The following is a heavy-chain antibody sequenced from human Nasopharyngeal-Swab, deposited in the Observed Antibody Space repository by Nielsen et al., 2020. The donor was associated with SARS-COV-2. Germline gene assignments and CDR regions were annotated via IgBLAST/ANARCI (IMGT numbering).Heavy chain of an antibody. V-gene: IGHV4-34*01. CDR2: INHSGST. CDR3: ARVYYDFWSGYYPYGMDV. Sequence: SETLSLTCAVYGGSFSGYYWSWIRQPPGKGLEWIGEINHSGSTNYNPSLKSRVTISVDTSKNQFSLKLSSVTAADTAVYHCARVYYDFWSGYYPYGMDVWGQGTTVTVSS. J-gene: IGHJ6*02. CDR1: GGSFSGYY. D-gene: IGHD3-3*01.